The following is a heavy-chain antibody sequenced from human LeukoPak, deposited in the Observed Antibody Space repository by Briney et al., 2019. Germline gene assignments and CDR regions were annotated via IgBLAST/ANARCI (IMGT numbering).Heavy chain of an antibody. CDR1: GFTFSSYA. D-gene: IGHD3-10*01. CDR3: ARGNLWFGELLRASRAFDI. CDR2: ISGSGGST. J-gene: IGHJ3*02. V-gene: IGHV3-23*01. Sequence: GGSLRLSCAASGFTFSSYAMSWVRQAPGKGLEWVSAISGSGGSTYYADSVKGRFTISRDNSKNTLYLQMNSLRAEDTAVYYCARGNLWFGELLRASRAFDIWGQGTMVTVSS.